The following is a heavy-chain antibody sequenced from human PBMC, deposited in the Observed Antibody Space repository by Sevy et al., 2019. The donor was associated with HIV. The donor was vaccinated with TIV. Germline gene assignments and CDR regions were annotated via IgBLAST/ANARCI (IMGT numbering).Heavy chain of an antibody. Sequence: GGSLRLSCAASGFTFSSYGMHWVRQAPGKGLEWVAVIWYDGSNKYYADSVKGRFTISIDNSKNTLYLQMNSLRAEDTAVYYCARGGDIVVVVAATSHYYGMDVWGQGTTVTVSS. V-gene: IGHV3-33*01. CDR1: GFTFSSYG. CDR2: IWYDGSNK. J-gene: IGHJ6*02. CDR3: ARGGDIVVVVAATSHYYGMDV. D-gene: IGHD2-15*01.